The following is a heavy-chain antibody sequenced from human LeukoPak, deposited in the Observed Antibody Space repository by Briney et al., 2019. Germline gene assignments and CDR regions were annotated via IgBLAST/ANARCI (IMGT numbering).Heavy chain of an antibody. D-gene: IGHD3-10*01. CDR1: GYTFSNYW. Sequence: GGSLRLSCAGSGYTFSNYWMHWVRQAPGKGLVWVSRINGDGSSTSYADSVKGRFTISRDNAKNTLYLQMDSLRAEDTAVYYCARDPYGSGRYWGQGTQVTVSS. V-gene: IGHV3-74*01. J-gene: IGHJ4*02. CDR3: ARDPYGSGRY. CDR2: INGDGSST.